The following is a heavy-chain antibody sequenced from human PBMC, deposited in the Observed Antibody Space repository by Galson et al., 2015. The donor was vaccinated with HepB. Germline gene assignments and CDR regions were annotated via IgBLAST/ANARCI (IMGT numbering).Heavy chain of an antibody. D-gene: IGHD6-13*01. CDR1: GYSFTSYW. Sequence: QSGAEVKKPGESLKISCKGSGYSFTSYWIGWVRQMPGKGLEWMGIIYPGDSDTRYSPSFQGQVTISADKSISTAYLQWSSLKASDTAMYYCARLYFAAAGLRGAAFDYWGQGTLVTVSS. V-gene: IGHV5-51*03. J-gene: IGHJ4*02. CDR3: ARLYFAAAGLRGAAFDY. CDR2: IYPGDSDT.